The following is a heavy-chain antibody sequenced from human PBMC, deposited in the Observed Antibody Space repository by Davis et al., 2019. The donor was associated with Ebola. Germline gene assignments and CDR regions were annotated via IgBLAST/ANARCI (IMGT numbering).Heavy chain of an antibody. D-gene: IGHD5-18*01. CDR2: IYYSGST. V-gene: IGHV4-59*08. CDR3: ARWDHSYAAMDV. Sequence: PSETLSLTCAVYGGSFSGYYWSWIRQPPGKGLEWIGYIYYSGSTNYNPSLKSRVTISVDTSKNQFSLKLSSVTAADTAVYYCARWDHSYAAMDVWGQGTTVTVSS. CDR1: GGSFSGYY. J-gene: IGHJ6*02.